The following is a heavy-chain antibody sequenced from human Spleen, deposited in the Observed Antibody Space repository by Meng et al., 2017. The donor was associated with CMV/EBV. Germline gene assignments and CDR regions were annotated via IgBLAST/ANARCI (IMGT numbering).Heavy chain of an antibody. Sequence: GESLKISCVGSEFSFSSYNMNWVRQAPGKGLEWVSSISSSSTYIYYADSVKGRFTISRDNSKNTLYLQVNSLRVEDTAVYYCAKSHLPSGRIAGGRFDHWGQGTLVTVSS. CDR3: AKSHLPSGRIAGGRFDH. D-gene: IGHD1-26*01. CDR2: ISSSSTYI. CDR1: EFSFSSYN. V-gene: IGHV3-21*04. J-gene: IGHJ4*02.